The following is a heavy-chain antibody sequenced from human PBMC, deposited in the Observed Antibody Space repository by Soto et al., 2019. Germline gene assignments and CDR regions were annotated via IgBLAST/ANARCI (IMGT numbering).Heavy chain of an antibody. CDR3: AKDEPDYGENSADVTLTSVDY. CDR1: GFTFSSYA. CDR2: ISGSGGST. J-gene: IGHJ4*02. Sequence: PGGSLRLSCAASGFTFSSYAMSWVRQAPGKGLEWVSAISGSGGSTYYADSVKGRFTISRDNSKNTLYLQMNSLRAEDTAVYYCAKDEPDYGENSADVTLTSVDYWGQGTLVTVSS. D-gene: IGHD4-17*01. V-gene: IGHV3-23*01.